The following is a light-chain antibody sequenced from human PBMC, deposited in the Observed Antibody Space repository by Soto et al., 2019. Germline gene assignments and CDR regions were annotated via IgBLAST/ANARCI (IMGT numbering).Light chain of an antibody. CDR1: QIISSY. CDR2: AAS. J-gene: IGKJ1*01. V-gene: IGKV1-39*01. Sequence: DIQMTQSPSSLSASVGDRVTITCRASQIISSYLNWYQQKPGKAPKLLIYAASSLQSGVPSRFSGSGSGTDFTLTISSLQPDDFATYYCQQYNSYWTFGQGTKVDIK. CDR3: QQYNSYWT.